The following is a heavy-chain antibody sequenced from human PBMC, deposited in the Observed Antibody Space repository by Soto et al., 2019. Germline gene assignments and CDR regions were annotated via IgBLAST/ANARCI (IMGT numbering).Heavy chain of an antibody. CDR1: GYTFTSYG. J-gene: IGHJ3*02. CDR3: ARDQELLWFGELLSPPDAFDI. V-gene: IGHV1-18*04. D-gene: IGHD3-10*01. CDR2: ISAYNGNT. Sequence: ASVKDSCKASGYTFTSYGISWVRQAPGQGLEWMGWISAYNGNTNYAQKLQGRVTMTTDTSTSTAYMELRSLSSDDTAVYYCARDQELLWFGELLSPPDAFDIWGQGTMVTVSS.